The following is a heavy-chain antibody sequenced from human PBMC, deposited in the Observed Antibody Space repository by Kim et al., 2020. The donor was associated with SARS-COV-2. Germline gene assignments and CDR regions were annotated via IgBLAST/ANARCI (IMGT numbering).Heavy chain of an antibody. Sequence: SFQGQVTISADKSISTAYLQWSSLKASDTAMYYCARPYGSGSPEGGMDVWGQGTTVTVSS. D-gene: IGHD3-10*01. CDR3: ARPYGSGSPEGGMDV. J-gene: IGHJ6*02. V-gene: IGHV5-51*01.